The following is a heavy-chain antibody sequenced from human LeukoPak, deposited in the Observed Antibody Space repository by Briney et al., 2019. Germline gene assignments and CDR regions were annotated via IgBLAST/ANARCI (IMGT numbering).Heavy chain of an antibody. CDR2: INAGNGNT. V-gene: IGHV1-3*01. J-gene: IGHJ3*02. Sequence: ASVKVSCKASGYTFTSYAMHWVRQAPGQRLEWMGWINAGNGNTKYSQKFQGRVTITRDTSASTAHMELSSLRSEDTAVYYCAREDSSGSQGAFDIWGQGTMVTVSS. CDR1: GYTFTSYA. D-gene: IGHD3-22*01. CDR3: AREDSSGSQGAFDI.